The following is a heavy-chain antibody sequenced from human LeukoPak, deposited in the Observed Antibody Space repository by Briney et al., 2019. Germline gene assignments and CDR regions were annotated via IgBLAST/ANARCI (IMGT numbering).Heavy chain of an antibody. Sequence: SETLSLTCAVSGVSISSSEWWIRVRQPPGQGLEWIGEIHRAGRTRYNPSLKSRVTISMDYSKNQFSLKLTSVTAADTAIYYCGKTDIYFNPIDYWGPGSLVTVS. V-gene: IGHV4-4*02. CDR2: IHRAGRT. J-gene: IGHJ4*02. CDR3: GKTDIYFNPIDY. D-gene: IGHD3-9*01. CDR1: GVSISSSEW.